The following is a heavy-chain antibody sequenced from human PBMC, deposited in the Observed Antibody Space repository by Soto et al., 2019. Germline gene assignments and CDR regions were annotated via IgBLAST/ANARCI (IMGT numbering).Heavy chain of an antibody. CDR1: GFTFSNYW. J-gene: IGHJ4*02. V-gene: IGHV3-74*01. CDR2: INSDGSSI. D-gene: IGHD6-19*01. Sequence: EVPLVESGGGLVQPGGSLRLSCAASGFTFSNYWMHWVRQAPGKGLVWVSRINSDGSSISYADSVKGRFTISRDTAKNTLYLQMNSLRAEDTAVYYCARVGFGSGWYYFDYWGQGTLVTVSS. CDR3: ARVGFGSGWYYFDY.